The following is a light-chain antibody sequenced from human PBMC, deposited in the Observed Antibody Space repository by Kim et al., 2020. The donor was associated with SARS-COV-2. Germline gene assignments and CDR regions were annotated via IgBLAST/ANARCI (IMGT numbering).Light chain of an antibody. CDR1: NMGTKN. Sequence: VALGQTARITWGGNNMGTKNVHWFQQKPGQAPVLVICGDSNRPSGIPERFSGSNSGNTATLTISRAQPGDEADYYCQVWDSSTGVFGGGTQLTVL. CDR2: GDS. J-gene: IGLJ3*02. CDR3: QVWDSSTGV. V-gene: IGLV3-9*01.